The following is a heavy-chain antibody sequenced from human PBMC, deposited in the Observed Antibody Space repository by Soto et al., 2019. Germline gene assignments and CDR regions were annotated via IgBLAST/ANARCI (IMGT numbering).Heavy chain of an antibody. CDR3: ARVLRPYCSGGRCFVDY. D-gene: IGHD2-15*01. CDR2: IWYDGSNK. Sequence: PGGSLRHSCAASGFTFSSYGMHWVRQALGKGLEWVAVIWYDGSNKYYADSVTGRFTISRDNSKNTLYLQMNSLRAEDTAVYYCARVLRPYCSGGRCFVDYWRQGTLVTGSS. CDR1: GFTFSSYG. V-gene: IGHV3-33*01. J-gene: IGHJ4*02.